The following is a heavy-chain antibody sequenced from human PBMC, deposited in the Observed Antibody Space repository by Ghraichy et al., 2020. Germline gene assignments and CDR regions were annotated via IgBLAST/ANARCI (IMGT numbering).Heavy chain of an antibody. CDR3: ARDLETGTTVTRYDSDY. CDR2: INSDGSST. Sequence: GESLRLSCAASGFTFSSYWMHWVRQAPGKGLVWVSRINSDGSSTSYADSVKGRFTISRDNAKNTLYLQMNSLRAEDTAVYYCARDLETGTTVTRYDSDYWGQGTLVTVSS. D-gene: IGHD4-17*01. CDR1: GFTFSSYW. V-gene: IGHV3-74*01. J-gene: IGHJ4*02.